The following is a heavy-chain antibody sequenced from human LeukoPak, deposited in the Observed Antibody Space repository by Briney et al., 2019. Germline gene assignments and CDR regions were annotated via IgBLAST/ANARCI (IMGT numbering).Heavy chain of an antibody. Sequence: SETLSLACTVSGGSISSYYWSWIRQPPGKGLEWIGYIYYSGSTNYNPSLKSRVTISVDTSKNQFSLKLSSVTAADTAVYYCERGKYSSSSSSDYWGQGTLVTVSS. CDR1: GGSISSYY. D-gene: IGHD6-6*01. V-gene: IGHV4-59*01. CDR2: IYYSGST. J-gene: IGHJ4*02. CDR3: ERGKYSSSSSSDY.